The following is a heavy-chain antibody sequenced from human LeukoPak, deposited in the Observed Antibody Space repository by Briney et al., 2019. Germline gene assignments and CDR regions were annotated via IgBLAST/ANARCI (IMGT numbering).Heavy chain of an antibody. CDR3: AKDRRSGPMVHRHKWGYYFDY. Sequence: PGRSLRLSCAASGFTFSSYGMHWVRQAPGKGLEWVAFIRYDGSNKYYADSVKGRFTISRDNSKNTLYLQMNSLRAEDTAVYYCAKDRRSGPMVHRHKWGYYFDYWGQGTLVTVSS. D-gene: IGHD3-10*01. V-gene: IGHV3-30*02. CDR2: IRYDGSNK. J-gene: IGHJ4*02. CDR1: GFTFSSYG.